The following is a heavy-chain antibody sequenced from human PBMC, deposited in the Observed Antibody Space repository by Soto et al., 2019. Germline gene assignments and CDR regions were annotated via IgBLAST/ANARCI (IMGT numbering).Heavy chain of an antibody. CDR3: ARGTAVFDA. D-gene: IGHD6-19*01. CDR2: INYSGTT. J-gene: IGHJ5*02. V-gene: IGHV4-34*01. Sequence: RQPPGKGLECIGEINYSGTTNYNPSPRSRVTPSIDTSKTQLSLNLRSVYAADMAVYYCARGTAVFDAWGQG.